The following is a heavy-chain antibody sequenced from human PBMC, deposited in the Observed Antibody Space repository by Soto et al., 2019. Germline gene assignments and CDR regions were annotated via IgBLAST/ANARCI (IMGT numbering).Heavy chain of an antibody. D-gene: IGHD4-17*01. CDR3: SRGPDDSDVPRWEY. V-gene: IGHV1-46*02. J-gene: IGHJ4*02. Sequence: QVQLVQSGAEVRKPGASVRLSCETSGYNFNQYYIHWVRQAPGQGLEWMGIINLRGGTTEYAHKFRGRGTVTRDTSPSTAYMQVSRLRSEDTAVYFCSRGPDDSDVPRWEYWGQGNLVTVSS. CDR2: INLRGGTT. CDR1: GYNFNQYY.